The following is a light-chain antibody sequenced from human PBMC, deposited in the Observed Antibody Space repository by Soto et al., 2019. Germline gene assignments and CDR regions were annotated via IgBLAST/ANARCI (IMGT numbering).Light chain of an antibody. CDR2: AAS. CDR1: QTVRSNF. V-gene: IGKV3-20*01. Sequence: EIVLTQSPGTLSLSPGERATLSCRASQTVRSNFLAWYQQKPGQAPRLLIYAASFGATGIPDRFSGSGSGTAFTLTIGRLEPEDFAVYYCQQYGSSPITFGQGTRLEIK. CDR3: QQYGSSPIT. J-gene: IGKJ5*01.